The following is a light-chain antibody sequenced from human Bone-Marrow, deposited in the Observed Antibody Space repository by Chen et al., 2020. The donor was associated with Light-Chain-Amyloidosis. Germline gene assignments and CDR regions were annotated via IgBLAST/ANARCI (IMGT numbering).Light chain of an antibody. CDR1: SSDVGGDNH. V-gene: IGLV2-14*01. J-gene: IGLJ1*01. Sequence: QSALTQPASVPGSPGQSRTIPCTGTSSDVGGDNHVSWYQQHPDKAPKLMIYEVTNRPSWVPDRFSGSKSDNTASLTISGLQTEDEADYFCSSYTITNTLVFGSGTRVTVL. CDR3: SSYTITNTLV. CDR2: EVT.